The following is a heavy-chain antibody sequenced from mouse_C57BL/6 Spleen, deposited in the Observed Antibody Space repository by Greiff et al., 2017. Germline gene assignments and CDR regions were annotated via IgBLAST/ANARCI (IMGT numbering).Heavy chain of an antibody. CDR3: ASWGPCDSMDY. V-gene: IGHV1-26*01. J-gene: IGHJ4*01. D-gene: IGHD2-4*01. Sequence: EVQLQQSGPELVKPGASVKISCKASGYTFTDYYMNWVKQSHGKSLEWIGDINPNNGGTSYNQKLKGKATLTVDKSSSTAYMGLRSLTSEDSAVYYCASWGPCDSMDYWGQGTSVTVSS. CDR2: INPNNGGT. CDR1: GYTFTDYY.